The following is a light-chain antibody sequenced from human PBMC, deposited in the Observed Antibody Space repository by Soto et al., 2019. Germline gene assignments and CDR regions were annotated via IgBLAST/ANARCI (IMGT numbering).Light chain of an antibody. CDR1: QSVSSN. CDR2: DAS. CDR3: QQFLNWPRT. V-gene: IGKV3-15*01. J-gene: IGKJ1*01. Sequence: EIVMTQSPATLSVSPGERATLSCRASQSVSSNLAWYQQKPGQAPRLLIYDASTRATGIPARFTGSGSGTEFTLTISSLQSEDFAVYYCQQFLNWPRTFGQGTKVEIK.